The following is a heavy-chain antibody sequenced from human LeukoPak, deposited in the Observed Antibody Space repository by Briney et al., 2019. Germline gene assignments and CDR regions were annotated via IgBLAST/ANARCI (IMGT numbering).Heavy chain of an antibody. J-gene: IGHJ4*02. Sequence: ASVKVPCKASGYTFTGYYMHWMRQAPGQGLERMGWISAYNGNTNYAQKLQGRVTMTTDTSTSTAYMELRSLRSDDTAVYYCARATGATRALDYWGQGTLVTVSS. V-gene: IGHV1-18*04. D-gene: IGHD1-26*01. CDR1: GYTFTGYY. CDR2: ISAYNGNT. CDR3: ARATGATRALDY.